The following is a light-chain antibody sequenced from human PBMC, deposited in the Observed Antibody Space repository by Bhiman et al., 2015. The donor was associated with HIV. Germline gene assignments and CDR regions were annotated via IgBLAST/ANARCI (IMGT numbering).Light chain of an antibody. CDR1: SSNIGSNY. V-gene: IGLV1-47*01. J-gene: IGLJ2*01. CDR3: QSVDSSYSSVV. CDR2: RNN. Sequence: QSVLTQPPSASGTPGQRVTISCSGSSSNIGSNYVYWYQQLPGTTPKLLIYRNNQRPSGIPDRFSGSSSGTTVTLTISGVQAEDEADYYCQSVDSSYSSVVFGGGTKLTVL.